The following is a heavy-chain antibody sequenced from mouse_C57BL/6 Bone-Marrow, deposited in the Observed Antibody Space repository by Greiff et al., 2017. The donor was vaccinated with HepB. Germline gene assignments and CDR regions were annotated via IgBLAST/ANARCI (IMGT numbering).Heavy chain of an antibody. CDR3: AKIRDITTVVEGYFDV. CDR1: GFSLTSYG. J-gene: IGHJ1*03. Sequence: VQLQQSGPGLVAPSQSLSITCTVSGFSLTSYGVSWVRQPPGKGLEWLGVIWGDGSTNYHSALISRLSISKDNSKSQVFLKLNSLQTDDTATYYCAKIRDITTVVEGYFDVWGTGTTVTVSS. V-gene: IGHV2-3*01. CDR2: IWGDGST. D-gene: IGHD1-1*01.